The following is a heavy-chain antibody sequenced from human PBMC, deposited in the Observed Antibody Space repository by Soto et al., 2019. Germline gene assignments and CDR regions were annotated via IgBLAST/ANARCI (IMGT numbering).Heavy chain of an antibody. D-gene: IGHD5-12*01. CDR2: ITSGSDYI. CDR1: GFTFSSYS. V-gene: IGHV3-21*01. Sequence: LRLSCAASGFTFSSYSMNWVRQAPGKGLEWVSSITSGSDYIYYADSVRGRFTISRDNAKNSLYLQMNSLRAEDAAVYYCARVDGYTYPNDYWGQGTLVTVSS. CDR3: ARVDGYTYPNDY. J-gene: IGHJ4*02.